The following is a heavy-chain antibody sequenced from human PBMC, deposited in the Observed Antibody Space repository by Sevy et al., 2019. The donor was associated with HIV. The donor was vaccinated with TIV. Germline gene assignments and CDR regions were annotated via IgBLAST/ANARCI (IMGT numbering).Heavy chain of an antibody. CDR2: IKSKTDGGTT. Sequence: GGSLILSCAASGFTFSNAWMSWVRQAPGKGLEWVGRIKSKTDGGTTDYAAPVKGRFTISRDDSKNTLYLQMNSLKTEDTAVDYCTTDPITMVRGTDYWGQGTLVTVSS. J-gene: IGHJ4*02. CDR1: GFTFSNAW. V-gene: IGHV3-15*01. CDR3: TTDPITMVRGTDY. D-gene: IGHD3-10*01.